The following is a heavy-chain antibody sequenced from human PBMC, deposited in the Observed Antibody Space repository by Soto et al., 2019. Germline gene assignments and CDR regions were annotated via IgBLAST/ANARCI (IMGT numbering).Heavy chain of an antibody. CDR3: ARDLSTTTRPY. V-gene: IGHV3-21*01. CDR1: GFTFSSYA. J-gene: IGHJ4*02. D-gene: IGHD4-17*01. Sequence: PGGSLRLSCAASGFTFSSYAMHWVRQAPGKGLEWVSSIRSSSSYIYYADSVKGRFTISRDNAKNSLYLQMNSLRAEDTAVYYCARDLSTTTRPYWGQGTLVTV. CDR2: IRSSSSYI.